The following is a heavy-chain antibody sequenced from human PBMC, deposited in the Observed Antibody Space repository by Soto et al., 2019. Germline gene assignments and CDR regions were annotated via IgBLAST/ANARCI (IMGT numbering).Heavy chain of an antibody. CDR2: IYHSGST. Sequence: SETLSLTCAVSGGSISSSNWWSWVRQPPGKGLEWIGEIYHSGSTNYNPPLKSRVTISVDKSKNQFSLKLSSVTAADTAVYYCASVTGSSWYNWFDPWGQGTLVTVSS. CDR3: ASVTGSSWYNWFDP. D-gene: IGHD6-13*01. CDR1: GGSISSSNW. V-gene: IGHV4-4*02. J-gene: IGHJ5*02.